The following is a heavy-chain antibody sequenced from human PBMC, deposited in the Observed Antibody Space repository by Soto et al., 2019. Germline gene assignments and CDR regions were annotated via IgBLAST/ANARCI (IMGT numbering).Heavy chain of an antibody. J-gene: IGHJ4*02. CDR2: IIPMLSMS. CDR3: ATSYGSGSRPFDY. CDR1: GGTFNSYT. V-gene: IGHV1-69*02. D-gene: IGHD3-10*01. Sequence: QVQLVQSGAEVKKSGSSVRVSCKASGGTFNSYTPSWVRQAPGQRLEWMGRIIPMLSMSTYAQKFQGRVSIIADKSTNTVYLDLSSLRSDDTAIYYCATSYGSGSRPFDYWGQGTLVTVSS.